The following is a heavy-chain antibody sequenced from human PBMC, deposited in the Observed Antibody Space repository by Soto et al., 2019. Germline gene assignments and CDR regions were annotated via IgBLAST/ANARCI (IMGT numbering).Heavy chain of an antibody. V-gene: IGHV3-11*05. CDR2: INSSSSYT. CDR1: GFTFSDYY. CDR3: ARIITAAGGRRYFDL. J-gene: IGHJ2*01. D-gene: IGHD6-13*01. Sequence: QVQLVESGGGLVKPGGSLRLSCAASGFTFSDYYMSWIRQAPGKGLEWVSYINSSSSYTNYADSVKGRFTISRDNAKNSPHWLMNSLRAEDTAVYYCARIITAAGGRRYFDLWGRGTLVTVSS.